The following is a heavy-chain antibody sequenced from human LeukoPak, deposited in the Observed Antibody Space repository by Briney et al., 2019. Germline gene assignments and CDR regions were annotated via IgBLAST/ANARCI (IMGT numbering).Heavy chain of an antibody. V-gene: IGHV4-59*01. CDR2: IYGDGST. Sequence: PSETLSLTCTVSGGSITSYYWTWIRQPPGKGLEWIGFIYGDGSTKYNPSLKSRVTMSVDTSKNQFSLKLSSATAADSAVYYCARDKDSGTNHAKIRCDVWGQGTMVTVSS. D-gene: IGHD1-26*01. J-gene: IGHJ3*01. CDR1: GGSITSYY. CDR3: ARDKDSGTNHAKIRCDV.